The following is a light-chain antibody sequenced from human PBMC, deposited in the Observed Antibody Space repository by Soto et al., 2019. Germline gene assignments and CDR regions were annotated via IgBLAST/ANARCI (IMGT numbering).Light chain of an antibody. V-gene: IGLV2-8*01. CDR1: SSDVGGYNY. J-gene: IGLJ1*01. CDR2: EVS. Sequence: QSALTQPPSASGSPGQSVTISCTGTSSDVGGYNYVSWYQQHPGKAPKLMIYEVSKRPSGVPDRFSGSKSGNTASLTVSVLQAEDEADYYSSSYAGSNNCFGTGTNVTVL. CDR3: SSYAGSNNC.